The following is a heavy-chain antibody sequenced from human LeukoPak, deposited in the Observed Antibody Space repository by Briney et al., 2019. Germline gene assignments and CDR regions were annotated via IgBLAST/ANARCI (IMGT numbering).Heavy chain of an antibody. CDR2: INPNGGGT. CDR3: AREIDCSSTSCYSGNAEYFQH. J-gene: IGHJ1*01. Sequence: GASVKVSCKASGYTFTGYYMHWVRQAPGQGLEWMGWINPNGGGTNYAQKFQGRVTMTRDTSISTAYMELSRLRSDDTAVYYCAREIDCSSTSCYSGNAEYFQHWGQGTLVTVSS. D-gene: IGHD2-2*01. CDR1: GYTFTGYY. V-gene: IGHV1-2*02.